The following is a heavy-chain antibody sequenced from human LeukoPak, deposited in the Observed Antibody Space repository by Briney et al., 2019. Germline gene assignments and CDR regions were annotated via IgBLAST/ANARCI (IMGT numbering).Heavy chain of an antibody. CDR3: ARDWPRGSAFDI. V-gene: IGHV3-7*01. CDR2: VNRDGSET. CDR1: GFALSSHW. Sequence: GGSLRLSCAASGFALSSHWMTWVRQVPGRGPEWVANVNRDGSETYYLDSVKGRFTISKDNAKNSLYLQMNSLRAEDTAVYYCARDWPRGSAFDIWGQGTMVTVSS. J-gene: IGHJ3*02.